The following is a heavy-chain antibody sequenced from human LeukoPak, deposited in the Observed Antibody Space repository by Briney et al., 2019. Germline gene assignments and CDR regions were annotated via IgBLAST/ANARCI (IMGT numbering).Heavy chain of an antibody. D-gene: IGHD2-21*02. J-gene: IGHJ3*02. CDR1: GFTFSNYF. CDR2: IASDGSHT. CDR3: ARERQDTVIHSGAFDI. V-gene: IGHV3-30-3*01. Sequence: GGSLRLSCAASGFTFSNYFMHWVRQAPGKGLEWVADIASDGSHTFYVESVKGRFTISRDNSKNTLYLRMNSLGPEDTAVYFCARERQDTVIHSGAFDIWGRGTMVTVSS.